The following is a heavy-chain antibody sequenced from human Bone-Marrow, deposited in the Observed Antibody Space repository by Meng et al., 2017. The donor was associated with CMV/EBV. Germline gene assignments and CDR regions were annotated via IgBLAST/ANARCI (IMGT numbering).Heavy chain of an antibody. CDR2: IYYSGST. J-gene: IGHJ5*02. V-gene: IGHV4-39*07. Sequence: QLQLQESGPGLVKPSEPLSLTCTGSGGSISSSSYYWGWIRQPPGKGLEWIGSIYYSGSTYYNPSLKSRVTISVDTSKNQFSLKLSSVTAADTAVYYCARGGWFDPWGQGTLVTVSS. CDR3: ARGGWFDP. CDR1: GGSISSSSYY.